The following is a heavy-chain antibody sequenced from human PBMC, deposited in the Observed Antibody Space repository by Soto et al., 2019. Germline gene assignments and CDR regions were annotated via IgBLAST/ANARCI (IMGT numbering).Heavy chain of an antibody. J-gene: IGHJ4*02. CDR2: ISYDRSNK. V-gene: IGHV3-30-3*01. D-gene: IGHD3-16*02. CDR1: GFTFSSYA. CDR3: ARDIAHFDY. Sequence: QVQLVESGGGVVQPGRSLRLSCAASGFTFSSYAMHWVRQAPGKGLEWVAVISYDRSNKYYADSVKGRFTISRDNSKNTLYLQMNSLRAEDTALYYCARDIAHFDYWGQGTLVTVSS.